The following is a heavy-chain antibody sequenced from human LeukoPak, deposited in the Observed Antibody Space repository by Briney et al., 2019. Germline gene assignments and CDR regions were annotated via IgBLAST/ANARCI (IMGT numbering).Heavy chain of an antibody. D-gene: IGHD5-18*01. J-gene: IGHJ5*02. Sequence: GASVKVSCKASGYTFTSYYMHWVRQAPGQGLEWMGIINPSGGSTSYAQKFQGRVTMTRDTSTSTVYMELSSLRSEDTAVYYCAREDTAMVTGRWFDPWGQGTLVTVFS. V-gene: IGHV1-46*01. CDR2: INPSGGST. CDR1: GYTFTSYY. CDR3: AREDTAMVTGRWFDP.